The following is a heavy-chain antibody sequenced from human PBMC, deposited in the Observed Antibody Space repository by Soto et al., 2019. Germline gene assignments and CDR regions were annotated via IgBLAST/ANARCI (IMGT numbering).Heavy chain of an antibody. V-gene: IGHV1-69*12. J-gene: IGHJ4*02. CDR1: GGTFSSYA. CDR2: IIPIFGTA. D-gene: IGHD2-2*01. CDR3: ARDEEASRGFDY. Sequence: QVQLVQSGAEVKKPGSSVKVSCKASGGTFSSYAISWVRQAPGQGLEWMGGIIPIFGTANYAQKFQGRVXIXAXXSTSTAYMELSSLRSEDTAVYYCARDEEASRGFDYWGQGTLVTVSS.